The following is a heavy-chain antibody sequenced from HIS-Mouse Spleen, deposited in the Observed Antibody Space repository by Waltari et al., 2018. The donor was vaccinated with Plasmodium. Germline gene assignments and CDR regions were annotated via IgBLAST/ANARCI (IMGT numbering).Heavy chain of an antibody. CDR2: ISGSGGST. D-gene: IGHD3-9*01. J-gene: IGHJ4*02. CDR3: AKTIKYYDILTGYPFDY. V-gene: IGHV3-23*01. Sequence: EVQLLESGGGLVQPGGSLRLSCAASGFTFSRSAMHWVRQAPGKGLEWVSAISGSGGSTYYADSVKGRFTISRDNSKNTLYLQMNSLRAEDTAVYYCAKTIKYYDILTGYPFDYWGQGTLVTVSS. CDR1: GFTFSRSA.